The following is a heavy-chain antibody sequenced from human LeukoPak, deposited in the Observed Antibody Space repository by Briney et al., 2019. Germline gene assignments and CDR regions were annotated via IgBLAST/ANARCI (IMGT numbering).Heavy chain of an antibody. CDR3: ASQWLATYYFDC. D-gene: IGHD6-19*01. CDR1: GFTFSNYA. V-gene: IGHV3-23*01. Sequence: PGGSLRLSCAASGFTFSNYAMSWVRQAPGKGLEWVSGISGGGGTTYYADSVKGRFTISRDNSKNTLYLRMNSLRADDTAVYYCASQWLATYYFDCWGQGTLVTVSS. J-gene: IGHJ4*02. CDR2: ISGGGGTT.